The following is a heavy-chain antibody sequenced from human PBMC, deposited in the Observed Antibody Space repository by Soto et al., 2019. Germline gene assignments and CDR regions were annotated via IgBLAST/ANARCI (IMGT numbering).Heavy chain of an antibody. CDR2: ISDDGSNK. J-gene: IGHJ5*02. CDR3: SKAWGEHLTPFDP. Sequence: GGSLRLSCAASGFTFSRNGMHWVRQAPGKGLEWVAVISDDGSNKYYGDSVKGRFTISRDNSKNTLYLQMNSLRAEDTAVYYCSKAWGEHLTPFDPWGQGTLVTVSS. CDR1: GFTFSRNG. V-gene: IGHV3-30*18. D-gene: IGHD3-16*01.